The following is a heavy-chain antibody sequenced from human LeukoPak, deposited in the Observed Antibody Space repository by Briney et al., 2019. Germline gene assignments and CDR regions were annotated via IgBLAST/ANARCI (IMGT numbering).Heavy chain of an antibody. D-gene: IGHD3-10*01. V-gene: IGHV3-7*01. Sequence: TGGSLRLSCAASGFTFTTYWMSWVRQFPGKGLQWVANINQDGTEKYCVDSVKGRFTISRDNAKNSLYLQMNSLRVEDTAIYYCVKVAKYYYGSETYYFFEQWGQGTPVTASS. J-gene: IGHJ4*02. CDR3: VKVAKYYYGSETYYFFEQ. CDR2: INQDGTEK. CDR1: GFTFTTYW.